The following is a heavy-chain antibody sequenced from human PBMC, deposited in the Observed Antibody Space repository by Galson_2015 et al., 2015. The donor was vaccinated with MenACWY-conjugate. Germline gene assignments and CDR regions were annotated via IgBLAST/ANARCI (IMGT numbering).Heavy chain of an antibody. J-gene: IGHJ4*02. CDR2: IFPADSDT. Sequence: QSGAEVKKPGESLKISCKASGYRSSTNWIGWVRQMPGKDLEWMGIIFPADSDTRYSPSFQGQVPISADKSTSTAYLQWSSLRASDTAIYYCAMSTATGWYVRLDSWGQGTLVTVSS. CDR3: AMSTATGWYVRLDS. V-gene: IGHV5-51*01. D-gene: IGHD6-19*01. CDR1: GYRSSTNW.